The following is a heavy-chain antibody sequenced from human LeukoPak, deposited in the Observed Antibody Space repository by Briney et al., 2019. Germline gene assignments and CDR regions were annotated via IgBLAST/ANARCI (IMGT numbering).Heavy chain of an antibody. CDR3: ARVVAGTIDY. Sequence: SETLSLTCTVSGGSISSYYWSWIRQPPGKGLEWIGYIYYSGSTNYNPSLKSRVTISVDTSKNQFSLKLSSVTAADTAVYYCARVVAGTIDYWGQGTLVTVSS. V-gene: IGHV4-59*01. CDR1: GGSISSYY. J-gene: IGHJ4*02. CDR2: IYYSGST. D-gene: IGHD6-19*01.